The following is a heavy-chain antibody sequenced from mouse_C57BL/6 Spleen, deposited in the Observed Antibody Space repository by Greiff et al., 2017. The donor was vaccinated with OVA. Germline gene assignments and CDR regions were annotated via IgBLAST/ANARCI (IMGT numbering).Heavy chain of an antibody. CDR1: GYTFTSYW. Sequence: QVQLQQPGTELVKPGASVKLSCKASGYTFTSYWMHWVKQRPGQGLEWIGNINPSNGGTNYNEKFKSKATLTVDKSSSTAYMQLSSLTSEDSEVYYCARSPVWLRRDWYFDVWGTGTTVTVSS. V-gene: IGHV1-53*01. CDR3: ARSPVWLRRDWYFDV. CDR2: INPSNGGT. D-gene: IGHD2-2*01. J-gene: IGHJ1*03.